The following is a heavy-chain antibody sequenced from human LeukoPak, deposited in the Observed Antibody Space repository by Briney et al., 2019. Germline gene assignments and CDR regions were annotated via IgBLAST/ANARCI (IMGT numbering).Heavy chain of an antibody. CDR1: GFTFTRYW. J-gene: IGHJ4*02. V-gene: IGHV3-7*01. Sequence: GGSLRLSCAASGFTFTRYWMTWVRQAPGKGLEWVGNIKQDGSDKNYMDSVKGRFTISRDNTKNSVYLQMSSLRAEDTAVYYCAREVWGPEYWGQGTLVTVSS. CDR2: IKQDGSDK. CDR3: AREVWGPEY. D-gene: IGHD1-14*01.